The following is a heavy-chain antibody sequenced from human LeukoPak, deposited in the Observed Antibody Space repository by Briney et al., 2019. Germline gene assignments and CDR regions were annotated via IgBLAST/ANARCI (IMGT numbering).Heavy chain of an antibody. Sequence: GGSMRLSCAASGFTFSDYYMSWIRQAPGKGLEWVSYISSSSSYTNYADSVKGRFTISRDNAKNSLYLQMNSLRAEDTAVYYCAKETYSSGWYPYFDYWGQGTLVTVSS. CDR2: ISSSSSYT. CDR1: GFTFSDYY. V-gene: IGHV3-11*06. D-gene: IGHD6-19*01. J-gene: IGHJ4*02. CDR3: AKETYSSGWYPYFDY.